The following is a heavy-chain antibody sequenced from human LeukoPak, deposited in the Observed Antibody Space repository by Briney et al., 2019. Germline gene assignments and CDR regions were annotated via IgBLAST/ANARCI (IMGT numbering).Heavy chain of an antibody. CDR3: ARGSYNSYYFDY. V-gene: IGHV3-30-3*01. CDR2: ISYDGSNK. Sequence: GGSLRLSCAASGFTFSSYAMHWVRQAPGKGLEWVAVISYDGSNKYYADSVKGRFTISRDNSKNTLYLQMNSLRAEDTAVYYCARGSYNSYYFDYWGQGILVTVSS. D-gene: IGHD3-10*01. CDR1: GFTFSSYA. J-gene: IGHJ4*02.